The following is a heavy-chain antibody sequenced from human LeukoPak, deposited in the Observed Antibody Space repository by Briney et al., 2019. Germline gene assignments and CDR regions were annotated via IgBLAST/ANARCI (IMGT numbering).Heavy chain of an antibody. V-gene: IGHV4-39*07. Sequence: SETLSLTCTVSGGSISSSSYYWSWIRQPPGKGLEWIGEVNHSGSTNYNPSLKSRVTISVDTSKNQFSLKLSSVTAADTAVYYCARRISSGWYVWGQGTLVTVSS. J-gene: IGHJ4*02. D-gene: IGHD6-19*01. CDR3: ARRISSGWYV. CDR2: VNHSGST. CDR1: GGSISSSSYY.